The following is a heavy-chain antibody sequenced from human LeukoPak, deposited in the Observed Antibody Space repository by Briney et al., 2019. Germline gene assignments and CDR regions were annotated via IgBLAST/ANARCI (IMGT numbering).Heavy chain of an antibody. D-gene: IGHD7-27*01. CDR3: ARDLPSTSNWELDY. V-gene: IGHV1-2*06. CDR1: GYTFIDYF. J-gene: IGHJ4*02. Sequence: ASVKVSCKASGYTFIDYFIHWVRQAPGQGLEWMGRINPNSGGTDYAQNFQGRVTMTRDTSISKAYMELSRLRSDDTAVYYCARDLPSTSNWELDYWGQGILVTVSS. CDR2: INPNSGGT.